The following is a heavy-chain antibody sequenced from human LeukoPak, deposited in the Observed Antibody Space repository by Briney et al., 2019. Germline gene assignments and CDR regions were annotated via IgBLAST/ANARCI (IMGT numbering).Heavy chain of an antibody. CDR3: AKGITTRLAAFDI. CDR1: GFTFSDYS. Sequence: GGSLRLSCAASGFTFSDYSMNWVRQAPGKGLEWVSGISWNSGSIGYADSVKGRFTISRDNAKNSLYLQMNSLRAEDTALYYCAKGITTRLAAFDIWGQGTMVTVSS. V-gene: IGHV3-9*01. CDR2: ISWNSGSI. J-gene: IGHJ3*02. D-gene: IGHD1-1*01.